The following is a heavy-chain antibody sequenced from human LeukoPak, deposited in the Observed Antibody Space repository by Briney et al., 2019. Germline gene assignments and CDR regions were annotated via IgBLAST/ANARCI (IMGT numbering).Heavy chain of an antibody. J-gene: IGHJ4*02. CDR3: ATIAPGDLFDS. D-gene: IGHD7-27*01. V-gene: IGHV1-46*01. CDR2: IHPTVGDT. CDR1: GYTFTSYY. Sequence: ASVKVSCKASGYTFTSYYLHWVRQAPGQGLEWMGIIHPTVGDTTYAQKFQGRVTMTEDTSTDTACMELSSLRSEDTAMYYCATIAPGDLFDSWGQGTLVTVSS.